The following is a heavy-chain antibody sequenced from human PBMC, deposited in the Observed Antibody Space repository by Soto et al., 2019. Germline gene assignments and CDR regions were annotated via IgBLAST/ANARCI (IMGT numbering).Heavy chain of an antibody. CDR1: GYPLSEVA. CDR3: TIAAYCSGATCYSGYNWFHP. Sequence: GASVKVSCKVSGYPLSEVAIHWVRQTPGQGLEWIGGFDPENDDTSYAQNFQGRVTLTEDTSTDTAYLELSGLRSEDTAIYYCTIAAYCSGATCYSGYNWFHPWGQGSLVTVSS. J-gene: IGHJ5*02. V-gene: IGHV1-24*01. CDR2: FDPENDDT. D-gene: IGHD2-2*01.